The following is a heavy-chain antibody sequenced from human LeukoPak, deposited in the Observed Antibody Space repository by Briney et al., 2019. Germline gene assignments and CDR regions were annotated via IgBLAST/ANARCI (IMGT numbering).Heavy chain of an antibody. Sequence: GGVLRLSCAASGFTFSSYGINWVRQAPRKGLEWVSSISSSGSYIYYADSVKGRFTISRDNAKNSLYLQMNSLRAEDTAVYYCARDGPVRGVIDYWGQGTLVTVSS. CDR3: ARDGPVRGVIDY. D-gene: IGHD3-10*01. J-gene: IGHJ4*02. CDR1: GFTFSSYG. V-gene: IGHV3-21*01. CDR2: ISSSGSYI.